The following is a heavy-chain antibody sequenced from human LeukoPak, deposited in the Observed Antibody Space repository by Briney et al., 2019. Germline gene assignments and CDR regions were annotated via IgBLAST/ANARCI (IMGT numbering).Heavy chain of an antibody. CDR3: ARTLYINYQYYFDY. Sequence: SETLSLTCTVSGDSISSYYWSWIRQPPGKGLEWIAYNYYSGSTNYNPSFKSRVTISVDTSKNQFSLKLSSVTAADTAVYYCARTLYINYQYYFDYWGQGTLVTVSS. D-gene: IGHD4-11*01. CDR2: NYYSGST. CDR1: GDSISSYY. J-gene: IGHJ4*02. V-gene: IGHV4-59*01.